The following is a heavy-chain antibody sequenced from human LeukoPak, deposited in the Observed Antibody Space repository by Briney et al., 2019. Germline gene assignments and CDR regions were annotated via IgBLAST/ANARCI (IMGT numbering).Heavy chain of an antibody. J-gene: IGHJ6*03. D-gene: IGHD2-2*01. CDR2: ISGSGGST. CDR3: AKGKDIVVVPAALHYMDV. V-gene: IGHV3-23*01. CDR1: GSTFSSYA. Sequence: GGSLRLSCAASGSTFSSYAMSWVRQAPGKGLEWVSAISGSGGSTSYADSVKGRFTVSRDNSKNTLYLQMNSLRAEDTAVYYCAKGKDIVVVPAALHYMDVWGKGTTVTVSS.